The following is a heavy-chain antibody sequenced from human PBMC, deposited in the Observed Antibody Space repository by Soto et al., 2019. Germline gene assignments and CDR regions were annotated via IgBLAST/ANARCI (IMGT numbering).Heavy chain of an antibody. CDR3: ARPLRGGYYKDYYYYGMDV. D-gene: IGHD3-3*01. CDR1: GGTFSSYA. V-gene: IGHV1-69*13. J-gene: IGHJ6*02. CDR2: IIPIFGTA. Sequence: SVKVSCKASGGTFSSYAISWVRQAPGQGLEWMGGIIPIFGTANYAQKFQGRVTITADESTSTAYMELSSLRSEDTAVYYCARPLRGGYYKDYYYYGMDVWGQGTTVTVSS.